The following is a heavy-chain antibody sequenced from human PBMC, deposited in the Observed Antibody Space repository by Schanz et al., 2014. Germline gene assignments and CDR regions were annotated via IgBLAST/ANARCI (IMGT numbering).Heavy chain of an antibody. CDR2: IIPIHGIV. Sequence: QVQLVQSGAEVKKPGSSMKVSCKASGGTFSTYPINWLRQAPGQGLEWMGRIIPIHGIVNYAQRFQDRVRITADKSMSTAYMELSSLRSDDTAVYYCARGGGPEDVFDIWGQGTILTVSS. CDR1: GGTFSTYP. V-gene: IGHV1-69*02. D-gene: IGHD2-15*01. CDR3: ARGGGPEDVFDI. J-gene: IGHJ3*02.